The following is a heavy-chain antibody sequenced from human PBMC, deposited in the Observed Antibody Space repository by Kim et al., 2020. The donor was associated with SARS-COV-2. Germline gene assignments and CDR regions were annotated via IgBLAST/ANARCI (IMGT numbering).Heavy chain of an antibody. J-gene: IGHJ6*02. CDR1: GFTFSGSA. CDR2: IRSKANSYAT. CDR3: NTPRRYGMDV. Sequence: GGSLRLSCAASGFTFSGSAMHWVRQASGKGLEWVGRIRSKANSYATAYAASVKGRFTISRDESKNTAYLQMNSLKTEDTAVYYCNTPRRYGMDVWGQGTTVTVSS. V-gene: IGHV3-73*01.